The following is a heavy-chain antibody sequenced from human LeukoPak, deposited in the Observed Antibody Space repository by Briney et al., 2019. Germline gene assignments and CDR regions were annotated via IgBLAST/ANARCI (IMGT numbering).Heavy chain of an antibody. Sequence: ASVKVSCKASGYTFTSYDINWVRQATGQGLEWMGWMNPNSGNTGYAQKFQGRVTMTRNTFISTAYMELSSLRSEDTAVYYCARGTYYYDSSGYYYVDAFDIWGQGTMVTVSS. CDR2: MNPNSGNT. J-gene: IGHJ3*02. V-gene: IGHV1-8*01. CDR3: ARGTYYYDSSGYYYVDAFDI. D-gene: IGHD3-22*01. CDR1: GYTFTSYD.